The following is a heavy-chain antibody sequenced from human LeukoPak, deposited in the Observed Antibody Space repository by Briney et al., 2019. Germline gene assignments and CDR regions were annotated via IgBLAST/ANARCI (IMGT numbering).Heavy chain of an antibody. Sequence: GGSLRLSCAASGFTFSSYDMHWVRQAPGKGLEWVSAICTAGDTYYPGSVTGRFAISRENAKNSLCLQMNSLRAGDTAVYYCARAVLPHDAFDIWGQGTMVTVSS. CDR3: ARAVLPHDAFDI. J-gene: IGHJ3*02. V-gene: IGHV3-13*01. CDR2: ICTAGDT. CDR1: GFTFSSYD.